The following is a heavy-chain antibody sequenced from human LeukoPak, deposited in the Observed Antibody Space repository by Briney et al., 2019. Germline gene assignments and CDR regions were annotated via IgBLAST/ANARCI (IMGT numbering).Heavy chain of an antibody. D-gene: IGHD6-13*01. CDR3: ARDGRGRIAAAGTSDY. Sequence: ASVKVSCKASGYTFTGYYMHWVRQAPGQGLEWMGRINPNSGGTNYAQKFQGRATMTRDTSISTAYMELSRLRSDDTAVYYCARDGRGRIAAAGTSDYWGQGTLVTVSS. CDR2: INPNSGGT. V-gene: IGHV1-2*06. J-gene: IGHJ4*02. CDR1: GYTFTGYY.